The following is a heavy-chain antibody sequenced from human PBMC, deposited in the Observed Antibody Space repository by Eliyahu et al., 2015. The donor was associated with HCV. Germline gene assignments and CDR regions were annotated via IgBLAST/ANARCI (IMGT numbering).Heavy chain of an antibody. CDR1: GGSISSGSYY. D-gene: IGHD3-3*01. CDR2: IYTSGGT. CDR3: ARELPDYDFWSGYYTALDP. V-gene: IGHV4-61*02. Sequence: QVQLQESGPGLVKPSQTLSLTCTVSGGSISSGSYYWSWIRQPAGKGLEWIGRIYTSGGTNYNPSLKSRVTISVDTSKNQFSLKLSSVTAADTAVYYCARELPDYDFWSGYYTALDPWGQGTLVTVSS. J-gene: IGHJ5*02.